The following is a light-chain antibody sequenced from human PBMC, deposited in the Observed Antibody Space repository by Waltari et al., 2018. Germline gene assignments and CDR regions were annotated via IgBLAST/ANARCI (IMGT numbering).Light chain of an antibody. Sequence: DFVMTQSPDSLAVSLGERATINCKSSQSVLYSPNSKNYLAWCQQKPGQPPKLLIYWASTRESGVPDRFSGSGSGTDFTLTISSLQAEDVAVYYCHQYSTTPWTFGQGTKVEI. V-gene: IGKV4-1*01. CDR1: QSVLYSPNSKNY. J-gene: IGKJ1*01. CDR2: WAS. CDR3: HQYSTTPWT.